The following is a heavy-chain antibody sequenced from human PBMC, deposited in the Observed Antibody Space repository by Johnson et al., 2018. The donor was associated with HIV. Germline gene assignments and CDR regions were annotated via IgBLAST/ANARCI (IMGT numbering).Heavy chain of an antibody. J-gene: IGHJ3*02. CDR3: AKTTRGNWGSCFDI. CDR1: GFTFSSYG. CDR2: IWYDGSNK. V-gene: IGHV3-33*06. D-gene: IGHD7-27*01. Sequence: VQLVESGGGVVQPGRSLRLSCAASGFTFSSYGMHWVRQAPGKGLEWVAVIWYDGSNKYYADSVKGRFTISRDNAKNSLYLQLNSLRAEDTSLYYCAKTTRGNWGSCFDIWGRGTMVTVSS.